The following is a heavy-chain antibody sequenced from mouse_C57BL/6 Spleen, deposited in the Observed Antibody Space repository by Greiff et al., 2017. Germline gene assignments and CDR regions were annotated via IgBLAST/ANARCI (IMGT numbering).Heavy chain of an antibody. D-gene: IGHD1-1*01. CDR2: IFPGSGST. CDR3: ATQHYVRIDEHAIDY. V-gene: IGHV1-9*01. Sequence: QVQLQQSGAELVKPGASVKISCKASGYTFTGYCISWVQQRPGQGLEWIGKIFPGSGSTNYNEKFKGKATFTADTSANTAYMQLSSLTTEDSAIYYWATQHYVRIDEHAIDYWGQGTLVTVSA. J-gene: IGHJ3*01. CDR1: GYTFTGYC.